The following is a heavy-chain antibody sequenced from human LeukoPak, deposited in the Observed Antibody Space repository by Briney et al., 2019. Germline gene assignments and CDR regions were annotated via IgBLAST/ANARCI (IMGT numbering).Heavy chain of an antibody. V-gene: IGHV1-3*01. CDR3: ARGEAPPHYFDY. J-gene: IGHJ4*02. Sequence: FQGRVTITRDTSASTAYMGLSSLRSEDTAVYYCARGEAPPHYFDYWGQGTLVTVSS.